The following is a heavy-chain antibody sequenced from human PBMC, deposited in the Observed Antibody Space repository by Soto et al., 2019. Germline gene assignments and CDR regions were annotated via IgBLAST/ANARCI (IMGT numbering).Heavy chain of an antibody. D-gene: IGHD5-18*01. V-gene: IGHV1-69*01. CDR1: GGTFSSYA. Sequence: QVQLVQSGAEVKKPGSSVKVSCKASGGTFSSYAISWVRQATGQGLEWMGGIIPIFGTANYAQKFQGRVTRNADESTSAAYMELSSLRCEDTAVYYCAKYVDKAMADYAFAICGQVTRVTVSS. CDR3: AKYVDKAMADYAFAI. CDR2: IIPIFGTA. J-gene: IGHJ3*02.